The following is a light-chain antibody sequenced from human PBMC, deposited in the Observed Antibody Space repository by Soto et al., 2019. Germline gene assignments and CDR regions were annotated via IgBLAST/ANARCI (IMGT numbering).Light chain of an antibody. CDR2: DAS. V-gene: IGKV1-5*01. Sequence: DIQMTQSPSTLSASVGDRVTITCRASQTISTWLAWYQQKPGKAPKLLMYDASRLESGVPSTFSGSGSGTEFTLTFCSLQPDDVATYYCQQYSGYWTFGQGTKVDI. CDR1: QTISTW. CDR3: QQYSGYWT. J-gene: IGKJ1*01.